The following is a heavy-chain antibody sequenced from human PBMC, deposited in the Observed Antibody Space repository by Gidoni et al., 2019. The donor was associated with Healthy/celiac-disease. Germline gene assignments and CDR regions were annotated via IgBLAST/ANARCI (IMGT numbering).Heavy chain of an antibody. J-gene: IGHJ4*02. CDR1: GFTFSSYA. CDR3: AKGYGSGRSEGDY. D-gene: IGHD3-10*01. Sequence: EVQLLESGGGLVQPGGSLRLSWAASGFTFSSYAMSWVRQAPGKGLGWVSAISGSGGSTYDADSVKGRFTISRDNSKNTLYLQMNSLRAEDTAVYYCAKGYGSGRSEGDYWGQGTLVTVSS. V-gene: IGHV3-23*01. CDR2: ISGSGGST.